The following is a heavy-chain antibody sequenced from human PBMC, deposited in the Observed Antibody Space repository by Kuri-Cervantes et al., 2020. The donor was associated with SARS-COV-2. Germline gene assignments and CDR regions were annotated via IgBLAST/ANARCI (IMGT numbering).Heavy chain of an antibody. Sequence: GESLKISCTASGFTFGDYAMSWVRQAPGKGLEWVAVIWYDGSNKYYADSVKGRFTISRDNSKNTLYLQMNSLRAEDTAVYYCARETQVVPAASSYYGMDVWGQGTTVTVSS. J-gene: IGHJ6*02. D-gene: IGHD2-2*01. V-gene: IGHV3-33*01. CDR3: ARETQVVPAASSYYGMDV. CDR1: GFTFGDYA. CDR2: IWYDGSNK.